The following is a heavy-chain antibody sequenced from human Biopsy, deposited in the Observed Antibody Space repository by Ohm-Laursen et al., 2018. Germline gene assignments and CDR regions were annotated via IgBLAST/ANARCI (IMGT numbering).Heavy chain of an antibody. V-gene: IGHV3-23*01. CDR3: AYWSACNDSTGAPGFDV. CDR1: GFTFSSYV. D-gene: IGHD3-22*01. J-gene: IGHJ3*01. Sequence: SLRLSCAASGFTFSSYVMSWVRQSPGKGLEWVSSTSNNGGSIYYTDSVKGRFTISRDNSKNTLYLQMNSLRVEDTAVYYCAYWSACNDSTGAPGFDVWGQGTMVTVSS. CDR2: TSNNGGSI.